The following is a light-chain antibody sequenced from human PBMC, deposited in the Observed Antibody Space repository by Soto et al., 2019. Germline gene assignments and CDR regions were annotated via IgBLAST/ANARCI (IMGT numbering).Light chain of an antibody. CDR1: QGIRND. Sequence: DIQMTQSPSSLSSSVGDRVTITCRASQGIRNDLGWYQQKKGKAPKRLIYAASSLQSGVPSRLRGSGSGTEFTLTISSMQTEDIGTYYCQQYENFPITFGQGTRLEIK. V-gene: IGKV1-17*01. CDR3: QQYENFPIT. CDR2: AAS. J-gene: IGKJ5*01.